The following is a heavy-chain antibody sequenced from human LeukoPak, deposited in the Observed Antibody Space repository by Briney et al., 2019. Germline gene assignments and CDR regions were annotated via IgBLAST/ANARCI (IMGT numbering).Heavy chain of an antibody. CDR3: YYYDSSGYSDFDY. Sequence: GGSLRLSCAVSGFTFCSYAMSWVRQAPGKGLEWVSAISGSGGSTYYADSVKGRFTISRDNSKNTLYLQMNSLRAEDTAVYYPYYYDSSGYSDFDYWGQGTLVTVSS. CDR1: GFTFCSYA. D-gene: IGHD3-22*01. J-gene: IGHJ4*02. CDR2: ISGSGGST. V-gene: IGHV3-23*01.